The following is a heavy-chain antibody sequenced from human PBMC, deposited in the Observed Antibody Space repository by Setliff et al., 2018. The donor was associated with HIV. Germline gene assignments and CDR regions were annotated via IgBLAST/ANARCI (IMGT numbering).Heavy chain of an antibody. CDR2: IYHSWTSRNT. CDR3: ARQALSYDALTGFQNLPDF. J-gene: IGHJ4*02. D-gene: IGHD3-9*01. Sequence: SETLSLTCTVSGGSVNTNSYYWGWIRQPPGKGLEWLGTIYHSWTSRNTFFNPSLKSRVTMSVDMSKNQISLNLRSVTAADTAVYYCARQALSYDALTGFQNLPDFWGQGTLVTVSS. CDR1: GGSVNTNSYY. V-gene: IGHV4-39*01.